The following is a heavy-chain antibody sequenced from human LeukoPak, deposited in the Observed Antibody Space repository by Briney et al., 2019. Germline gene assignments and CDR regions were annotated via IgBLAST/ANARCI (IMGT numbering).Heavy chain of an antibody. V-gene: IGHV1-69*05. CDR2: IIPIFGTA. J-gene: IGHJ4*02. CDR1: GGTFSSYA. CDR3: ARVDREYSGSYYPFDY. D-gene: IGHD1-26*01. Sequence: SVKVSCKASGGTFSSYAISWVRQAPGQGLEWMGGIIPIFGTANYAQKFQGRVTITTDESTSTAYMELSSLRSEDTAVYYCARVDREYSGSYYPFDYWGQGTLVTVSS.